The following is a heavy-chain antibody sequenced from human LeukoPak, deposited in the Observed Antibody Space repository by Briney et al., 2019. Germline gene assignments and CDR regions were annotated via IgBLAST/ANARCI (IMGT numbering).Heavy chain of an antibody. Sequence: GASVKVSCKASGYTFTSYDINWVRQATGQGLEWMGWMNPNSGNTGYAHKFQGRVTMTRNTAISTADMELSSLSSEDTAVHYCARVTMVRGVHGYYFDYWRKGPLVPVPS. CDR2: MNPNSGNT. V-gene: IGHV1-8*01. CDR1: GYTFTSYD. CDR3: ARVTMVRGVHGYYFDY. D-gene: IGHD3-10*01. J-gene: IGHJ4*02.